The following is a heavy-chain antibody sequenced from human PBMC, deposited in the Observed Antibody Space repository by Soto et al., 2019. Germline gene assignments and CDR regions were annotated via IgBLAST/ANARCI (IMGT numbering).Heavy chain of an antibody. J-gene: IGHJ5*01. D-gene: IGHD3-10*02. V-gene: IGHV4-39*01. CDR1: GASISSTNYY. CDR2: IYYTEDT. Sequence: QVPLQESGPGRVKPSETLSLTCSVSGASISSTNYYWAWIRQPPGKGLEWIGSIYYTEDTYDNPSLKSRVTMSVDTSRNQLSLKLTSVTAADTAVYFCARHVRGALTMNWFDSWGQGTLVTVSS. CDR3: ARHVRGALTMNWFDS.